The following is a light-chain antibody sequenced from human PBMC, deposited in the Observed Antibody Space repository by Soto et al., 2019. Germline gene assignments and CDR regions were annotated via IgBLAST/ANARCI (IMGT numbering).Light chain of an antibody. V-gene: IGLV2-14*01. CDR2: DVS. J-gene: IGLJ1*01. Sequence: QSALTQPASVSGSPGQSITISCTGTSSDVGGYNYVSWYQQHPGKAPKLMIYDVSNRPSGVSNRFSGSKSGNTASLTISGLQAEDEADYYCSSYTRSRTLRYVFGTGTKVTVL. CDR3: SSYTRSRTLRYV. CDR1: SSDVGGYNY.